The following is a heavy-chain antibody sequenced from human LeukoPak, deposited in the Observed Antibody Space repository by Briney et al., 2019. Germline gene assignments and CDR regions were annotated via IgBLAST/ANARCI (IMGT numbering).Heavy chain of an antibody. V-gene: IGHV4-34*09. CDR3: ARVGTAYSSSWFDY. CDR1: GGSFSGYY. Sequence: PSETLSLTCAVYGGSFSGYYWSWIRQPPGKGLEWIGEINHSGSTYYNPSLKSRVTISVDTSKNQFSLKLSSVTAADTAVYYCARVGTAYSSSWFDYWGQGTLVTVSS. D-gene: IGHD6-13*01. CDR2: INHSGST. J-gene: IGHJ4*02.